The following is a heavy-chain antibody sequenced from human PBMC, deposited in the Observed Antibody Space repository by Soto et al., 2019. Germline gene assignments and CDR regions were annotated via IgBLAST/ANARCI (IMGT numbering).Heavy chain of an antibody. D-gene: IGHD2-15*01. V-gene: IGHV4-59*01. Sequence: SETLSLTCTVSGGSISSYYWSWIRQPPGKGLEWIGYIYYSGSTNYNPSLKSRVTISVDTSKNQFSLKLSSVTAADTAVYYCARVATPGYFDYWGQGTLVTVSS. CDR2: IYYSGST. J-gene: IGHJ4*02. CDR1: GGSISSYY. CDR3: ARVATPGYFDY.